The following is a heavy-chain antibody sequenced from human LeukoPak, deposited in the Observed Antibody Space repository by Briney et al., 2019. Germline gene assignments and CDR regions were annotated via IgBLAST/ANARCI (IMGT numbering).Heavy chain of an antibody. CDR2: IIPILGIA. CDR3: ARDVNGGDFFDY. Sequence: ASVKVSCKASGGTFSSYAISWVRQAPGQGLEWMGRIIPILGIANYAQKFQGRVTITADKSTSTAYMELSSLRSEDTAVYYCARDVNGGDFFDYWGQGTLVTVSS. V-gene: IGHV1-69*04. CDR1: GGTFSSYA. J-gene: IGHJ4*02. D-gene: IGHD4-23*01.